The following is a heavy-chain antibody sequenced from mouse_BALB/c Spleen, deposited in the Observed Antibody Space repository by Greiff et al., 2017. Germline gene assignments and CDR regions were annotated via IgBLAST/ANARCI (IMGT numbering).Heavy chain of an antibody. CDR2: IDPETGGT. V-gene: IGHV1-15*01. Sequence: QVQLKQSGAELVRPGASVTLSCKASGYTFTDYEMHLVKQTPVHGLEWIGAIDPETGGTAYNQKFKGKATLTADKSSSTAYMELRSLTSEDSAVYYCTRGATVGWGQGTTLTVSS. J-gene: IGHJ2*01. CDR1: GYTFTDYE. D-gene: IGHD1-1*01. CDR3: TRGATVG.